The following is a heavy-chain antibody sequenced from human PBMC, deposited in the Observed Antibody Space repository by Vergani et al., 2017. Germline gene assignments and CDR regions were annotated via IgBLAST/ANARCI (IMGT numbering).Heavy chain of an antibody. CDR2: INPSGGHT. Sequence: QVQVVQSGAEVKKSGASVKVSCKTSGYTFSNYYMHWVRQAPGQGLEWMGIINPSGGHTNYAQKFQGRVTMTRDTSKSTVYMELSSLRSEDTAIYYCARGDYGILTGYRYWGEATLVTVSA. CDR3: ARGDYGILTGYRY. CDR1: GYTFSNYY. J-gene: IGHJ4*02. D-gene: IGHD3-9*01. V-gene: IGHV1-46*03.